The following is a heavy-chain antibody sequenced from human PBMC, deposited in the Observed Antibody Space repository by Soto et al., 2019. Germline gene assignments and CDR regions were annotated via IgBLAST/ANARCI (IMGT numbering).Heavy chain of an antibody. J-gene: IGHJ4*02. CDR1: GFTFSNSG. V-gene: IGHV3-30*03. CDR2: ISYDGSNK. CDR3: ARDWVWFGAHPIDY. Sequence: QVQLVESGGGVVQPGGSLRLSCAASGFTFSNSGMHWVRQAPGKGLEWVAVISYDGSNKYYADSVKGRFTISRDNSKNTLYLQMNSLTTEDTAVYYCARDWVWFGAHPIDYWGQGTLVTVSS. D-gene: IGHD3-10*01.